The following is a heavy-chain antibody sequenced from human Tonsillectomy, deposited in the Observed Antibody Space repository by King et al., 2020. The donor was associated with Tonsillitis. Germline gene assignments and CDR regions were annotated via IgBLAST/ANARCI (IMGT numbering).Heavy chain of an antibody. J-gene: IGHJ4*02. CDR3: ARANWGEYNYGGGVFDY. V-gene: IGHV3-7*03. CDR2: MKQDGSEK. Sequence: VQLVESGGGLVQPGGSLRLSCAASGFTFSSNWMSWVRQAPGKGLEWVANMKQDGSEKYYVDSVKGRFTISRDNAKNSLYLQMNSLRAEDTAVYYCARANWGEYNYGGGVFDYWGQGTLVTVSS. D-gene: IGHD5-18*01. CDR1: GFTFSSNW.